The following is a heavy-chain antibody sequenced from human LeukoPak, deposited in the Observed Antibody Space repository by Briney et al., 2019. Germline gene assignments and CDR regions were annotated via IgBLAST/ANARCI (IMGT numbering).Heavy chain of an antibody. J-gene: IGHJ4*02. D-gene: IGHD4-17*01. CDR3: ANLYGEENEE. V-gene: IGHV3-23*01. Sequence: GGSLRLSCTASGFAIRSQAMSWVRQAPGKGLEWVSAISSVGDGLYAESVKGRFSISRDDSRNTVFLRLNRLRAEDTAVYFCANLYGEENEEWGQGTLVTVSS. CDR2: ISSVGDG. CDR1: GFAIRSQA.